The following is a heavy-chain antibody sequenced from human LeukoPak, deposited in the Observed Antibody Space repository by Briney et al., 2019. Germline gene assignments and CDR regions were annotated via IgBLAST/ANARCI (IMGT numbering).Heavy chain of an antibody. CDR1: GGTFSSYA. J-gene: IGHJ4*02. V-gene: IGHV1-69*13. D-gene: IGHD3-10*01. CDR3: ARAAELLWFGNYYFDY. Sequence: ASVKVSCKASGGTFSSYAINWVRQAPGQGLEWMGGIIPVFGTSNYAQKFQGRVTITADESTSTAYMELSSLRSEDTAVYYCARAAELLWFGNYYFDYWGQGTLVTVSS. CDR2: IIPVFGTS.